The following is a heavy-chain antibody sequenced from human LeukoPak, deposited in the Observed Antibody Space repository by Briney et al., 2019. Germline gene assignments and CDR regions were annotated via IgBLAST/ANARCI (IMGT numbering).Heavy chain of an antibody. V-gene: IGHV3-23*01. CDR3: AKAGDYVPYFDY. Sequence: GSLRLSCAASGFTFSSSAMSWVRQAPGKGLEWVSAVSSTGDSTYYADSVKGRFTISRDNSKNTLYLQMNSLRAEDTAVYYCAKAGDYVPYFDYWGQGTLVTVSS. CDR2: VSSTGDST. CDR1: GFTFSSSA. J-gene: IGHJ4*02. D-gene: IGHD4-17*01.